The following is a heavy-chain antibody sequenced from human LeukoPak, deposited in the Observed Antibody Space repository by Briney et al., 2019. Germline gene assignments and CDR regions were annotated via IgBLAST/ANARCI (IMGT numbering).Heavy chain of an antibody. CDR2: INPNSGGT. CDR3: ARGYLPNSSSWSGVFDY. CDR1: GYTFSGYY. V-gene: IGHV1-2*02. J-gene: IGHJ4*02. D-gene: IGHD6-13*01. Sequence: ASVKVSCKASGYTFSGYYMHWVRQAPGQALEWMGWINPNSGGTNYAQKFQGRVTMTRDTSISTAYMELSRLRSDDTAVYYCARGYLPNSSSWSGVFDYWGQGTLVTVSS.